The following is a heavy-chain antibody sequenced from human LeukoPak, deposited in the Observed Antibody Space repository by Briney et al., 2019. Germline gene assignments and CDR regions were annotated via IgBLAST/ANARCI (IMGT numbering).Heavy chain of an antibody. J-gene: IGHJ5*02. V-gene: IGHV3-23*01. D-gene: IGHD2-2*01. Sequence: GGSLRLSCAASGFTFSSYSMNWVRQAPGKGLEWVSGISVSDDSTYYADSVKGRFTMSRDNSNNMLYLQMNSLRAEDTAVYYCAKDRFCSSTNCPYDQWGQGTLVTVSS. CDR2: ISVSDDST. CDR1: GFTFSSYS. CDR3: AKDRFCSSTNCPYDQ.